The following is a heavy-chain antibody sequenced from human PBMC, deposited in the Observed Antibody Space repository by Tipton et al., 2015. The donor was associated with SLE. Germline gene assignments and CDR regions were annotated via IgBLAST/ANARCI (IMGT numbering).Heavy chain of an antibody. V-gene: IGHV4-38-2*01. J-gene: IGHJ5*02. Sequence: TLSLTCEVSGYSISSDYYWGWIRQPPGGGLEWIGSMFHSGTTYVNPSLKSRVTISVDKSKSQFSLKVRSVTAADTAVYYCARGFYVADFSSGFFVNWFDPWGQGTLVTVSS. CDR2: MFHSGTT. CDR1: GYSISSDYY. CDR3: ARGFYVADFSSGFFVNWFDP. D-gene: IGHD3-3*01.